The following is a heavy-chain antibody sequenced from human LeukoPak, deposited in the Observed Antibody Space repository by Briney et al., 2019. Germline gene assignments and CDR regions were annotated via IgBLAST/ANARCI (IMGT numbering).Heavy chain of an antibody. CDR2: ISSSGTAM. CDR3: ARVSFVADGFTGTLRVLRDYYYMDV. V-gene: IGHV3-11*04. Sequence: PGGSLRLSXAASGFRFSDYYMSWVRQAPGKGLEWLSYISSSGTAMYYADSVKGRFTISRDNAKNSLYLQMNSLSAEDTAVYYCARVSFVADGFTGTLRVLRDYYYMDVWGKGTTVTVSS. J-gene: IGHJ6*03. D-gene: IGHD1-7*01. CDR1: GFRFSDYY.